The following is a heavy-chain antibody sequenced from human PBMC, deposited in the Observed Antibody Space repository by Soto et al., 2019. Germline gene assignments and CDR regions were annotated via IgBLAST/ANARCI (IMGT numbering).Heavy chain of an antibody. J-gene: IGHJ4*02. CDR1: GGSFSGYY. V-gene: IGHV4-34*01. CDR2: INHSGST. CDR3: ARFPEVVVAAFDY. D-gene: IGHD2-15*01. Sequence: SETLSLTCAVYGGSFSGYYWSWIRQPPGKGLEWNGEINHSGSTNYNPSLKSRVTISVDTSKNQFSLKLSSVTAADTAVYYCARFPEVVVAAFDYWGQGTLVTVSS.